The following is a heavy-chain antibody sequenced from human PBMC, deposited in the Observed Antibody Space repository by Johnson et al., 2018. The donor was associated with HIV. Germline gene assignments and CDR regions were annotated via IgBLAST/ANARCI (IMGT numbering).Heavy chain of an antibody. CDR1: AFTFSSYA. CDR2: INSKTDGGTT. Sequence: VHLVESGGGVVQPGRSLRLSCAASAFTFSSYALHWDRQAPGKGLEWVSRINSKTDGGTTAYAAPVKGRFTISRDDSKNTLYLQMNSLRAEDTAVYYCALSYSLDAFDIWGQGTMVTVSS. J-gene: IGHJ3*02. V-gene: IGHV3-15*01. CDR3: ALSYSLDAFDI. D-gene: IGHD2-21*01.